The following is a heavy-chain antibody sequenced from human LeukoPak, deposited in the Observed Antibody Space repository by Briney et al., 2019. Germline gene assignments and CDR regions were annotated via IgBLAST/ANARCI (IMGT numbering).Heavy chain of an antibody. J-gene: IGHJ4*02. D-gene: IGHD6-13*01. V-gene: IGHV3-7*03. CDR3: ARDPPLPYTGTFDY. CDR1: GFTFSSYW. Sequence: GESLRLSCAASGFTFSSYWMSWVRQAPGKGLEGVANIKQDGSEKYYVDSVKGRFTISGDNAKNSLYLQMNSLRAEDTAVYYCARDPPLPYTGTFDYWGQGTLVTVSS. CDR2: IKQDGSEK.